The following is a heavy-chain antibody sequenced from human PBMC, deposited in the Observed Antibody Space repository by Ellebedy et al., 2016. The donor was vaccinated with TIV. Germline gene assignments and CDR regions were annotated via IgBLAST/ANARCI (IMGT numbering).Heavy chain of an antibody. V-gene: IGHV4-59*01. CDR2: IYYSGNT. CDR3: ARDIVRGYGMDV. CDR1: GGSISSYY. D-gene: IGHD3-10*01. Sequence: MPSETLSLTCIVSGGSISSYYWNWIRQPPGKGLEWIGYIYYSGNTNYNPSLQSRVTISVDTSKKKFSLKLSSVTAADTAVYYCARDIVRGYGMDVWGQGTTVTVSS. J-gene: IGHJ6*02.